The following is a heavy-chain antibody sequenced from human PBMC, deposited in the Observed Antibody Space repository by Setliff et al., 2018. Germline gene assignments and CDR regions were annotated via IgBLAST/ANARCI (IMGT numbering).Heavy chain of an antibody. J-gene: IGHJ4*02. V-gene: IGHV3-23*01. CDR3: AKDRVPDGKWDFDS. D-gene: IGHD2-8*01. Sequence: GGSLRLSCVASGFTFGAYTLTWVRQAPGKGLEFVSGVDQGANTYYGDSVKGRSTISRDNSQNTVYLQMTNLRVEDTAIYYCAKDRVPDGKWDFDSSGPGILVTVSS. CDR1: GFTFGAYT. CDR2: VDQGANT.